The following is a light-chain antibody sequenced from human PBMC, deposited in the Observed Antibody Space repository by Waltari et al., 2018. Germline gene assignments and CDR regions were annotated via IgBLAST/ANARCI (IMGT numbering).Light chain of an antibody. CDR2: WAS. CDR1: QSLLYRANKMNS. Sequence: DIVMTQSPDSLAVSLGERATINCKSSQSLLYRANKMNSLGWYQQKPGQPPKLLIYWASTRESGVPDRFSGSGSGTDFTLTISGLQAEDVAVYYCQQYYSTPWTFGQGTKVEIK. CDR3: QQYYSTPWT. J-gene: IGKJ1*01. V-gene: IGKV4-1*01.